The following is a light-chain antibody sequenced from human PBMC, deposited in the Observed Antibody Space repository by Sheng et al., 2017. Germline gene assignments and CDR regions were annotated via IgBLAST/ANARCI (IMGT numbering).Light chain of an antibody. J-gene: IGKJ5*01. CDR3: QQYNNWPT. CDR2: GAS. CDR1: QSVSSSY. Sequence: EIVLTQSPGTLSLSPGERATLSCRASQSVSSSYLAWYQQRPGQPPRLLIYGASTRATAFPARFSASGSGTEFTLTISSLQSEDFAVYYCQQYNNWPTFGQGTRLEIK. V-gene: IGKV3-15*01.